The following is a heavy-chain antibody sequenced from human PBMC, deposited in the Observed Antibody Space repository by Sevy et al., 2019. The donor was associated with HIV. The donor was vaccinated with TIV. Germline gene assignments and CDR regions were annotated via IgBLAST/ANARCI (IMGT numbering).Heavy chain of an antibody. V-gene: IGHV3-30*04. CDR2: ISYDGRNNK. CDR1: GFTFSDYA. Sequence: GGSLRLSCAASGFTFSDYAMHWVRQAPGKGLEWVAVISYDGRNNKYNADSVKGRFTISRDNSKNTQYLQMNRLRAEDTAIYYCARDRGEILSSAFDYWGQGTLVTVSS. D-gene: IGHD3-16*01. J-gene: IGHJ4*02. CDR3: ARDRGEILSSAFDY.